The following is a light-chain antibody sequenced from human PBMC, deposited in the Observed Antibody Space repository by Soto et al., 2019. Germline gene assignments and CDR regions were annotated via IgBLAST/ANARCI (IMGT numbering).Light chain of an antibody. CDR2: DAS. CDR3: QRYCSSPPYS. Sequence: EMVLTQSPGTLYFSPGESATLSCRASQRGASSHIAWYRQKPGLAPWLLIYDASNRATGIPDRFSGSRSGTDFTLDISRLDADDSAVYYCQRYCSSPPYSCGQGNQLKIK. V-gene: IGKV3-20*01. CDR1: QRGASSH. J-gene: IGKJ2*01.